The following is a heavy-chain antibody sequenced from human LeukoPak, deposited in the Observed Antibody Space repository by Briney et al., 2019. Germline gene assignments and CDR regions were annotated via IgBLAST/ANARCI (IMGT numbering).Heavy chain of an antibody. CDR3: ARDTSLAAAAGDY. J-gene: IGHJ4*02. V-gene: IGHV1-69*04. CDR1: GGTFSSYA. D-gene: IGHD6-13*01. Sequence: ASVKVSCKASGGTFSSYAISWVRQAPGQGLEWMGRIIPILGIANYAQKFQGRVTITADKSTSTAYMELSSLRSEDTAVYYCARDTSLAAAAGDYWGQGTLVTVSS. CDR2: IIPILGIA.